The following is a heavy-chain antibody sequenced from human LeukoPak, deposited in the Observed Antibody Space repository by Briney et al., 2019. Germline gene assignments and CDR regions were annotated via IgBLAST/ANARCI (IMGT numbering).Heavy chain of an antibody. CDR1: GFTFSDYY. J-gene: IGHJ6*02. CDR3: ARDPDYGESYYYYGMDV. CDR2: ISSSGSTI. V-gene: IGHV3-11*01. Sequence: GRSLRLSCAVSGFTFSDYYMSWIRQAPGKGLEWVSYISSSGSTIYYADSVKGRFTISRDNAKNSLYLQMNSLRAEDTAVYYCARDPDYGESYYYYGMDVWGQGTTVTVSS. D-gene: IGHD4-17*01.